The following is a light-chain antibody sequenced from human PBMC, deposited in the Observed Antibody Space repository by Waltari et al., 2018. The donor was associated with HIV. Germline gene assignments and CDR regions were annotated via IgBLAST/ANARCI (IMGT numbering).Light chain of an antibody. CDR3: QQSYSTPQYT. CDR1: QSISRY. V-gene: IGKV1-39*01. Sequence: DIQMTQSPSSLSASVGDRVTITCRASQSISRYLNWDQQKPGKAPKLLIYAASSLQSGVPSRFSGSGSGTDFTLTISILQPEDFATYYCQQSYSTPQYTFGQGTKLEIK. J-gene: IGKJ2*01. CDR2: AAS.